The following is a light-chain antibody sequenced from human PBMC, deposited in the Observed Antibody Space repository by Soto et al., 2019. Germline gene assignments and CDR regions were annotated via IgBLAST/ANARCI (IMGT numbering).Light chain of an antibody. V-gene: IGLV2-14*01. J-gene: IGLJ1*01. CDR1: SSDVGGYNY. Sequence: QSALARPASVSGSPGQSITISCTGTSSDVGGYNYVSWYQQHPGKAPKLMIYEVSNRPSGVSNRFSGSKSGNTASLTISGLQAEDEADYYCSSYAGSSTSNYVFGNGTK. CDR3: SSYAGSSTSNYV. CDR2: EVS.